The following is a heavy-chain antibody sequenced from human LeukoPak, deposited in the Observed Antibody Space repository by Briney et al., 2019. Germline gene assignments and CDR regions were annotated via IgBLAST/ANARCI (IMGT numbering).Heavy chain of an antibody. V-gene: IGHV4-4*02. Sequence: PSGTLSLTCAVYGGSISNGHWWSWVRPPPGKGLEWIGEIIHSRSTKYSPSLKSRVTISLDKSKNQFSLNLNSVTAADTAVYYCASYYDSRGYRFDIWGQGTTVTVSS. D-gene: IGHD3-22*01. J-gene: IGHJ6*02. CDR1: GGSISNGHW. CDR3: ASYYDSRGYRFDI. CDR2: IIHSRST.